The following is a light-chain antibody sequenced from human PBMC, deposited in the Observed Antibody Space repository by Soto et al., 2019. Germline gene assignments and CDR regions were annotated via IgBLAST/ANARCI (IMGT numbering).Light chain of an antibody. V-gene: IGKV2-30*01. CDR1: QSPVYSDGNTY. CDR3: MQGTHWPWT. J-gene: IGKJ1*01. Sequence: DVVMTQSPLSLPVTLGQSASISCRSSQSPVYSDGNTYLHWFQQRPGQSPRRLIYKVSNRDSGVPDRFSGSGSGTEFTLNISRVEAEDVGVYYCMQGTHWPWTFGQGTKVEIK. CDR2: KVS.